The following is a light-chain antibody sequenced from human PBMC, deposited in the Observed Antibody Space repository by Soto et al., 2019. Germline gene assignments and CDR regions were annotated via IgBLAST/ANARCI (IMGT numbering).Light chain of an antibody. CDR3: SSYTSSSAYV. J-gene: IGLJ1*01. CDR2: EVS. Sequence: QSVLTQPASGSGSPGQSITISCTGTSSDVGGYNYVSWYQQHPGKAPKLMIYEVSNRPSGVSNGFSGSKSGNTASLTISGLQAEDEADYYCSSYTSSSAYVFGTGTKVTVL. V-gene: IGLV2-14*01. CDR1: SSDVGGYNY.